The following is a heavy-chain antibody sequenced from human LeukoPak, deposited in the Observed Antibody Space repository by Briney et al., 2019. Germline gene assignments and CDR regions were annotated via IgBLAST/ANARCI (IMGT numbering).Heavy chain of an antibody. CDR2: INHSGST. CDR1: GGSFSGYY. J-gene: IGHJ3*02. Sequence: PSGTLSLTCAVYGGSFSGYYWSWIRQPPGKGLEWIGEINHSGSTNYNPSLKSRVTISVDTSKNQFSLKLSSVTAADTAVYYCATLHRRITMIVVVTKSRDAFDMGSEGTMVTVSS. V-gene: IGHV4-34*01. D-gene: IGHD3-22*01. CDR3: ATLHRRITMIVVVTKSRDAFDM.